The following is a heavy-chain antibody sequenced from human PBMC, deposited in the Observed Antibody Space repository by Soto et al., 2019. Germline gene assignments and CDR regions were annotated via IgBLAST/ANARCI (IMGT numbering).Heavy chain of an antibody. CDR1: GFTFSSYA. J-gene: IGHJ6*02. V-gene: IGHV3-30-3*01. D-gene: IGHD3-3*01. Sequence: GGSLRLSCAASGFTFSSYAMHWVRQAPGKGLEWVAVISYDGSNKYYADSVKGRFTISRDNSKNTLYLQMNSLRAEDTAVYYCARDRSYYDFWSGYYTGPNYYYYGMDVWGQGTKVTVSS. CDR2: ISYDGSNK. CDR3: ARDRSYYDFWSGYYTGPNYYYYGMDV.